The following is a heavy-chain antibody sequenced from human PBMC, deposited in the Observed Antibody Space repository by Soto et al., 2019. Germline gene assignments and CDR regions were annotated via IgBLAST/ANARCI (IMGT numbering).Heavy chain of an antibody. Sequence: QVQLQESGPGLVKPSQTLSLTCTVSSGPVSGGGYYWSWIRQHPGKGLEWIGYIYYSGSTYYNPSLKRRVTITVDTSKNQCSLKLSSVTAAYTAVYYCARESLTWGQGTLVTVSS. V-gene: IGHV4-31*03. CDR1: SGPVSGGGYY. J-gene: IGHJ4*02. CDR3: ARESLT. CDR2: IYYSGST.